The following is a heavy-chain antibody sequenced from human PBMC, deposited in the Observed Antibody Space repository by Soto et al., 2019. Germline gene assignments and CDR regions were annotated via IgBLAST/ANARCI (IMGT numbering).Heavy chain of an antibody. CDR3: ARDSYCSSTSCYRVNSYYGMDV. D-gene: IGHD2-2*01. Sequence: QVQLVESGGGVVQPGRSLRLSCAASGFTFSSYAMHWVRQAPGKGLEWVAVISYEGSNKYYANSVKGRFTMSRDNSNNTLYLQMNSLRAEDTAVYYCARDSYCSSTSCYRVNSYYGMDVWGQGTTVTVSS. J-gene: IGHJ6*02. CDR2: ISYEGSNK. V-gene: IGHV3-30-3*01. CDR1: GFTFSSYA.